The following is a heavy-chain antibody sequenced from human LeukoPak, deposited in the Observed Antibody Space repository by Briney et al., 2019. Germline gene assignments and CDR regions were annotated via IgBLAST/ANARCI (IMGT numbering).Heavy chain of an antibody. CDR1: GGSIRSSSYY. V-gene: IGHV4-39*01. J-gene: IGHJ5*02. CDR2: IYYSGST. Sequence: PSETLSLTCTVSGGSIRSSSYYWGWIRQPPGKGLEWIGSIYYSGSTYYNPSLKSRVTISVDTSKNQFSLKLSSVTAADTAVYYCGALYYYGSGVSRNWFDPWGQGTLVTVSS. CDR3: GALYYYGSGVSRNWFDP. D-gene: IGHD3-10*01.